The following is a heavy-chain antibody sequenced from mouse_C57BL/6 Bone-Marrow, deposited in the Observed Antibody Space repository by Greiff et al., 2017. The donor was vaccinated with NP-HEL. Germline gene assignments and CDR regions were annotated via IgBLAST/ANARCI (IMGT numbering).Heavy chain of an antibody. Sequence: VHLVESGPGLVQPSQSLSITCTVSGFSLTSYGVHWVRQSPGKGLEWLGVIWRGGSTDYNAAFMSRLSITKDNSKSQVFFKMNSLQADDTAIYYCAKPLYGNYEGYFDVWGTGTTVTVSS. D-gene: IGHD2-1*01. J-gene: IGHJ1*03. CDR1: GFSLTSYG. CDR3: AKPLYGNYEGYFDV. CDR2: IWRGGST. V-gene: IGHV2-5*01.